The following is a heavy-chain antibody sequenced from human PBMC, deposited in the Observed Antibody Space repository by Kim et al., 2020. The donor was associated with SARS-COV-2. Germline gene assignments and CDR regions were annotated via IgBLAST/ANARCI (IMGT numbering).Heavy chain of an antibody. CDR3: AREMYHYDASGYYYSLDA. CDR1: GYTFTWYG. CDR2: INTDTGNP. Sequence: ASVKVSCKPSGYTFTWYGINWVRQAPGQGLEWMGWINTDTGNPTYAQGFTGQFVFSLDTSVSTAYLQISSLKAEDTAVYYCAREMYHYDASGYYYSLDAWGQGTTVTVSS. D-gene: IGHD3-22*01. V-gene: IGHV7-4-1*02. J-gene: IGHJ6*02.